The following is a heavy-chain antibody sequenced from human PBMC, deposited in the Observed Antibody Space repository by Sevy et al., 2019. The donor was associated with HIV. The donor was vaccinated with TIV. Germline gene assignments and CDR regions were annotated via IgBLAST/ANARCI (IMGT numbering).Heavy chain of an antibody. V-gene: IGHV3-66*01. J-gene: IGHJ4*02. CDR1: GFTVNSNY. CDR2: IYSDGTT. Sequence: GGSLRLSCAASGFTVNSNYMPWLRQAPGKGLEGVSVIYSDGTTYHADSVKDRFTISRDNSKNTLYLQMNSLRAEDTAVYYCARGKSGYGYALNYWGQGTLVTVSS. D-gene: IGHD5-18*01. CDR3: ARGKSGYGYALNY.